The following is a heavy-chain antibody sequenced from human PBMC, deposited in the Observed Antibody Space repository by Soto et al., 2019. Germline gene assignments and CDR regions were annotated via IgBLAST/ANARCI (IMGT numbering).Heavy chain of an antibody. D-gene: IGHD3-10*01. CDR2: MNPNSGNT. V-gene: IGHV1-8*01. CDR1: GYTFTSYD. CDR3: ARGRSYYGSGSYYTPLFYYYYYMDV. Sequence: GASVKVSCKASGYTFTSYDINWVRQATGQGLEWMGWMNPNSGNTGYAQKFQGRVTMTRNTSISTAYMELSSLRSEDTAVYYCARGRSYYGSGSYYTPLFYYYYYMDVWGKGTTVTVSS. J-gene: IGHJ6*03.